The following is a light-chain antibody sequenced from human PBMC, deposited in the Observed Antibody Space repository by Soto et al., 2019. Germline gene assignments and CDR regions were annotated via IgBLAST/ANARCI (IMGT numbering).Light chain of an antibody. CDR2: DAS. CDR1: ESISSW. J-gene: IGKJ2*01. V-gene: IGKV1-5*01. Sequence: DIQMTQSPSTLSASVGDRVTITCRASESISSWLAWYQQKPGKAPKVLIYDASSLESGVPSRFSGSGSRTAFTLTITSLQPEDFANYYCQQYSTYVYTFGQGTKLEIK. CDR3: QQYSTYVYT.